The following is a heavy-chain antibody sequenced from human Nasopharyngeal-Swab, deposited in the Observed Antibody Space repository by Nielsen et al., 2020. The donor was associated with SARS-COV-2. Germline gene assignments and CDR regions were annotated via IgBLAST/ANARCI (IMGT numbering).Heavy chain of an antibody. J-gene: IGHJ6*02. CDR2: IKQDGSEK. CDR1: GFTFSSYW. CDR3: ARDWSAVAPYYYGMDV. D-gene: IGHD6-19*01. Sequence: GGSLRLSCAASGFTFSSYWMSWLRQAPGKGLEWVANIKQDGSEKYYVDSVKGRFTISRDNAKNSLYLQMNSLRAEDTAVYYCARDWSAVAPYYYGMDVWGQGTTVTVSS. V-gene: IGHV3-7*01.